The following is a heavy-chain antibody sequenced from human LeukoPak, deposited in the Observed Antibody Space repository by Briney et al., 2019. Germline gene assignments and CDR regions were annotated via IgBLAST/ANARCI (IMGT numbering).Heavy chain of an antibody. CDR2: ISGSGGST. Sequence: GGSLRLSCAASGFTFSSYAMSWVRQAPGKGLEWVSAISGSGGSTYYADSVKGRFTISRDNSKNTLYLQMNSLRAEDTAVYYCAKVWRYCSSTSCYSYYYYGMDVWGQGTTVTVSS. D-gene: IGHD2-2*01. V-gene: IGHV3-23*01. CDR1: GFTFSSYA. CDR3: AKVWRYCSSTSCYSYYYYGMDV. J-gene: IGHJ6*02.